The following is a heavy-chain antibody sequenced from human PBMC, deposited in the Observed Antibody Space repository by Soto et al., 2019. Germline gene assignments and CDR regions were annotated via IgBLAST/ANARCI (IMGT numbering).Heavy chain of an antibody. CDR3: AKDRYGLFDS. J-gene: IGHJ5*01. D-gene: IGHD1-1*01. CDR1: GGSISSGGYY. Sequence: SETLSLTCTVSGGSISSGGYYWSWIRQHPGKGLERIGYIYYSGSTYYNPSLKSRVTISVDTSKNQFSLKLSSVTAADTAVYYCAKDRYGLFDSWGQGTLVTGSS. V-gene: IGHV4-31*03. CDR2: IYYSGST.